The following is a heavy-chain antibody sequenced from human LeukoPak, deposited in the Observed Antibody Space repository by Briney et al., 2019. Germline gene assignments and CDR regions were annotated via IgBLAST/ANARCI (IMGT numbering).Heavy chain of an antibody. J-gene: IGHJ4*02. CDR1: GFTFSSYG. CDR2: IRDDGNNK. V-gene: IGHV3-30*02. D-gene: IGHD3-3*01. Sequence: QSGGSLRLSCAASGFTFSSYGMHWVRQAPGKGLEWVAFIRDDGNNKYYADSVKGRFTISRDNSKNTLYLQMNSLRAEDTAVYYCARDLYDFWSGYYKLFDYWGQGTLVTVSS. CDR3: ARDLYDFWSGYYKLFDY.